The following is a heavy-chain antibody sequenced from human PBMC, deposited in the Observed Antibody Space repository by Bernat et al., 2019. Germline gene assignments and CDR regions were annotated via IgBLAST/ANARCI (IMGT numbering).Heavy chain of an antibody. CDR3: ARGDPIVAVISLDY. V-gene: IGHV3-30-3*01. Sequence: QVQLVESGGGVVQPGRSLRLSCAASGFTFSSYAMHWVRQAPGKGLEWVAVISYDGSNKYYADSVKGRFTISRDNSKNTLYLQMNSLRAEDTAVYYCARGDPIVAVISLDYWGQGTLVTVSS. CDR1: GFTFSSYA. J-gene: IGHJ4*02. CDR2: ISYDGSNK. D-gene: IGHD3-22*01.